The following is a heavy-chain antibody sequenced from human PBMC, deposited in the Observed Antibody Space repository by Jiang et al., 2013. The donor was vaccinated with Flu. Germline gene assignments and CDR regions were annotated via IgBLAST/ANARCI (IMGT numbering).Heavy chain of an antibody. CDR2: INPNTGNP. CDR3: ARRSPTDY. D-gene: IGHD4-17*01. V-gene: IGHV7-4-1*02. J-gene: IGHJ1*01. Sequence: INWVRQAPGQGLQWMGWINPNTGNPIYAQGFTGRFVFSLDTSVNTAYLQINNLEAEDTAVYYCARRSPTDYWGQGTLVTVSS.